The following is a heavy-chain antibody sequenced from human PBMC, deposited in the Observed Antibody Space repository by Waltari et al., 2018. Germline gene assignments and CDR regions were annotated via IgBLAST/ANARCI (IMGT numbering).Heavy chain of an antibody. CDR1: GYTLTELS. CDR3: ATVTNYDFWSGYQVDY. CDR2: FDPEDGET. V-gene: IGHV1-24*01. D-gene: IGHD3-3*01. J-gene: IGHJ4*02. Sequence: QVQLVQSGAEVKKPGASVKVSCKVSGYTLTELSMHWVRQAPGKGLEWMGGFDPEDGETIYAQKFQGRVTMNEDTSTDTAYMELSSLRSEDTAVYYCATVTNYDFWSGYQVDYWGQGTLVTVSS.